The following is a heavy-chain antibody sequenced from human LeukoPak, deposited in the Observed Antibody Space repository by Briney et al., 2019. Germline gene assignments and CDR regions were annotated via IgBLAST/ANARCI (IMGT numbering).Heavy chain of an antibody. J-gene: IGHJ3*02. V-gene: IGHV3-23*01. CDR3: ARDLSLNYDFWSGYDAFDI. CDR2: IRESGGGT. CDR1: GITVSNYD. D-gene: IGHD3-3*01. Sequence: GGSLRLSCVVSGITVSNYDITWVRQAPGKGLEWVSGIRESGGGTNYAGSVKGRFTISRDNSKNTLYLQMNNLRAEDTAVYYCARDLSLNYDFWSGYDAFDIWGQGTMVTVSS.